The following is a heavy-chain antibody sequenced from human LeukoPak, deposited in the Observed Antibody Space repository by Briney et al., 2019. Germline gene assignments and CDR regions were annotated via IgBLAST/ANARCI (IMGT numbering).Heavy chain of an antibody. Sequence: HSQTLSLTCAISGDSVSSNSAAWNWIRQSPSRGLEWLGGTYYRSKWYNDYAVSVKSRITINPDTSKNQFSLQLNSVTPEDTAVYYCARDEGATTGGYYYYYYMDVWGKGTTVTVSS. D-gene: IGHD1-26*01. J-gene: IGHJ6*03. CDR2: TYYRSKWYN. CDR1: GDSVSSNSAA. CDR3: ARDEGATTGGYYYYYYMDV. V-gene: IGHV6-1*01.